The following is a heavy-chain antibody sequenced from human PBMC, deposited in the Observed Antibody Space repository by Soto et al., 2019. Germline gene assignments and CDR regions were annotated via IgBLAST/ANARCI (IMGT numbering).Heavy chain of an antibody. Sequence: ASVKVSCKASGYTFTSYYMHWVREAPGQGLEWMGIINPSGGSTSYAQKFQGRVTMTRDTSTSTVYMELSSLRSEDTAVYYCAIGGVAVAHYDYWGQGTLVTVSS. V-gene: IGHV1-46*01. CDR3: AIGGVAVAHYDY. CDR2: INPSGGST. J-gene: IGHJ4*02. D-gene: IGHD6-19*01. CDR1: GYTFTSYY.